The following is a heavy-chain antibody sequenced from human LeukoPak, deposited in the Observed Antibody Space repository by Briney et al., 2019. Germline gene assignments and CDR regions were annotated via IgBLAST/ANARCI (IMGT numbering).Heavy chain of an antibody. CDR1: GYTFTSYG. CDR2: ISAYNGNT. Sequence: ASVKVSCKASGYTFTSYGISWVRQAPGQGLEWMGWISAYNGNTNYAQKLQGRVTMTTDTSTSTAYMELRSLRSDDTAVYYCALLRYFDWPDGYWGQGTLVTVSS. CDR3: ALLRYFDWPDGY. J-gene: IGHJ4*02. V-gene: IGHV1-18*01. D-gene: IGHD3-9*01.